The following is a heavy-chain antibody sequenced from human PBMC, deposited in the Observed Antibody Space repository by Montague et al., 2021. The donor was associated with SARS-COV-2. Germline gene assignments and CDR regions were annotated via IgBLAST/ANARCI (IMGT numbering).Heavy chain of an antibody. Sequence: SETLSLTCAVYGGSFSGYYWNWIRQPPGKGLEWIGEINHSGSTNYNPSLKSRVTISVDTSNNQFSLKLTSVTAADTAVYYCARGPTNNIGMGATRLDYWGQGTLVAVSS. CDR3: ARGPTNNIGMGATRLDY. CDR2: INHSGST. J-gene: IGHJ4*02. D-gene: IGHD5-12*01. V-gene: IGHV4-34*01. CDR1: GGSFSGYY.